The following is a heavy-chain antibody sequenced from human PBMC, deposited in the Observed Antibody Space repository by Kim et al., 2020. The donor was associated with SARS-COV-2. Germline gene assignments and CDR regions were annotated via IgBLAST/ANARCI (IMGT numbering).Heavy chain of an antibody. CDR2: ISGSGGST. J-gene: IGHJ5*02. Sequence: GGSLRLSCAASGFTFSSYAMSWVRQAPGKGLEWVSAISGSGGSTYYADSVKGRFTISRDNSKNTLYLQMNSLRAEDTAVYYCAKGQSSGWSLSRTGFDPWGQGTLVTVSS. CDR1: GFTFSSYA. V-gene: IGHV3-23*01. D-gene: IGHD6-19*01. CDR3: AKGQSSGWSLSRTGFDP.